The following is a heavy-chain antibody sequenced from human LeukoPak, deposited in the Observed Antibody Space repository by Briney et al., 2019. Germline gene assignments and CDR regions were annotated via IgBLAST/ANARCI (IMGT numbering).Heavy chain of an antibody. CDR2: IRGDNGNT. CDR1: GYTFTRYG. J-gene: IGHJ4*02. Sequence: ASVKVSCKASGYTFTRYGVSWVRQAPGQGLEWMGWIRGDNGNTNYAQNFQGRVTMTTDTPSSTAYMEVRSLRSDDTAVYYCARDLRVTRGPDYWGQGTLVTVSS. V-gene: IGHV1-18*01. CDR3: ARDLRVTRGPDY.